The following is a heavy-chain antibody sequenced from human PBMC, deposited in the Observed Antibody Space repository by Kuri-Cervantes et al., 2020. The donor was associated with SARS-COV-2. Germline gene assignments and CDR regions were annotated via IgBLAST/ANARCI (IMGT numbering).Heavy chain of an antibody. J-gene: IGHJ4*02. Sequence: GESLKISCAASGFTFSSYWMSWVRQAPGKGLEWVANIKQDGSEKYYVDSVKGRFTISRDNAKNSLYLQMNSLRAEDTAVYYCARDAEPNYDILTGYYIPYYFDYWGQGTLVTVSS. D-gene: IGHD3-9*01. CDR2: IKQDGSEK. V-gene: IGHV3-7*01. CDR3: ARDAEPNYDILTGYYIPYYFDY. CDR1: GFTFSSYW.